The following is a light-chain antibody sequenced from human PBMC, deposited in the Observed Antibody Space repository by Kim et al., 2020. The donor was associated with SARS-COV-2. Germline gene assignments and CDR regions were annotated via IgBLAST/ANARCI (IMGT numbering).Light chain of an antibody. V-gene: IGKV1-39*01. Sequence: IQMTQSPSSLSASVGDSVTITCRASQNVYRYLSWSHHGGPGKAPKLLLFSTATLHAEAPSRFSGRGSGSDFTLTISSVQPEDAGTYFCQQTYAAPLTFGQGTRLEIK. CDR2: STA. CDR1: QNVYRY. J-gene: IGKJ5*01. CDR3: QQTYAAPLT.